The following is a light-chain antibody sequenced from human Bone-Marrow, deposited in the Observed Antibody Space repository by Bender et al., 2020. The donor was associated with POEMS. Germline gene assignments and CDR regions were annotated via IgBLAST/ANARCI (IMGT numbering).Light chain of an antibody. Sequence: QSALTQPASVSASPGQSITISCTGTSSDVGNYNLVSWYQQLPGKAPKLMIYDVTKRPSGVSSRFSDSKSGNTASLTISWLQAEDEADYYCCSYADIYVIFGGGTKLTVL. CDR3: CSYADIYVI. V-gene: IGLV2-23*02. J-gene: IGLJ2*01. CDR2: DVT. CDR1: SSDVGNYNL.